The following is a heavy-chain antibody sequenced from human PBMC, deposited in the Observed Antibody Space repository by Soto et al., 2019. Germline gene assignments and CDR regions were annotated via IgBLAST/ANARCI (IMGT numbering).Heavy chain of an antibody. J-gene: IGHJ3*02. CDR2: INHSGST. Sequence: QVQLQQWGAGLLKPSETLSLTCAVYGGSFSGYYWSWIRQPPGKGLEWIGEINHSGSTNYNPSLKSRVTISVDTSNNQCSLKLSSVTAADTAVYYCARDNQTAEDAFDIWGQGTMVTVSS. V-gene: IGHV4-34*01. CDR1: GGSFSGYY. CDR3: ARDNQTAEDAFDI.